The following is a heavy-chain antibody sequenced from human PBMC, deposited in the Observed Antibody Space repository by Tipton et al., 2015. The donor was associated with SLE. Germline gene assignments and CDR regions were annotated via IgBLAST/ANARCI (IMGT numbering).Heavy chain of an antibody. V-gene: IGHV4-34*01. D-gene: IGHD2-15*01. J-gene: IGHJ6*03. Sequence: TLSLTCAIYGTSLSVHYWSWIRQPPGNGLEWIGEINHSGSTNYNPSLKSRVTISVDTSKNQFSLKLGSVTAADTAVYYCARGEDNYYYYYMDVWGKGTTVTVSS. CDR2: INHSGST. CDR1: GTSLSVHY. CDR3: ARGEDNYYYYYMDV.